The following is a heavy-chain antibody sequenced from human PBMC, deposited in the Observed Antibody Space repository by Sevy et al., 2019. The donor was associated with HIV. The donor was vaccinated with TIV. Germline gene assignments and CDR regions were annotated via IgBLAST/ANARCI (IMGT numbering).Heavy chain of an antibody. CDR3: ARGWIQLWLAPFDP. CDR1: GYTFTGYY. D-gene: IGHD5-18*01. V-gene: IGHV1-2*06. J-gene: IGHJ5*02. Sequence: ASVKVSCKASGYTFTGYYMHWVRQAPGQGLEWMGRINPNSGGTNYAQKFQGRVTMTRDTSINTAYMELSRLRSDDTAVYYCARGWIQLWLAPFDPWGQGTLVTVSS. CDR2: INPNSGGT.